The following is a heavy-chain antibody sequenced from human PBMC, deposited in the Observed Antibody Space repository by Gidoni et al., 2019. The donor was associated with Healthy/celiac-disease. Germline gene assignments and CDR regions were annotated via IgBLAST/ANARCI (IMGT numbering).Heavy chain of an antibody. CDR1: GGSSSSYY. CDR3: ARVGAGYYDILTGYYIQYYFDY. CDR2: IYYSGST. Sequence: QVQLQESGPGLEKPSETLSLTCTVSGGSSSSYYWSWTRQHPGKGLELIGYIYYSGSTNYNPSLKSRVTISVDTSKNQFSLKLSSVTAADTAVYYCARVGAGYYDILTGYYIQYYFDYWGQGTLVTVSS. V-gene: IGHV4-59*01. J-gene: IGHJ4*02. D-gene: IGHD3-9*01.